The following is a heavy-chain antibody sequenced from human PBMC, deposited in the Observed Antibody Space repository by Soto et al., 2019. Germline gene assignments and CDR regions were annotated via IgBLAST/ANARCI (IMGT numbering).Heavy chain of an antibody. CDR3: ATISVASNTEY. CDR1: GFTFSSYV. J-gene: IGHJ4*02. D-gene: IGHD5-12*01. Sequence: GGSLRLSCAASGFTFSSYVMSXVRQAPGKGLDWVSSTSSNGAATYYGDSVRGRFTFSRDNSKNMLYLQMNSLTAGDTAVYYCATISVASNTEYWGQGTQVTVSS. V-gene: IGHV3-23*01. CDR2: TSSNGAAT.